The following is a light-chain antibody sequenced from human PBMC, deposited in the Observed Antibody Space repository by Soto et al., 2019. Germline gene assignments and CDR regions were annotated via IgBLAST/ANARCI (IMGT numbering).Light chain of an antibody. Sequence: EIVLTQSPGTLSLSPGERATLSCRASQSVSSTFLAWYQQKPGQPPRLLIYGASSRATGIPDRFSGSGSGTDFTLTISRLEPEDFGVYYCQQFGNSPRYTFGQGTKLEIK. V-gene: IGKV3-20*01. CDR3: QQFGNSPRYT. CDR1: QSVSSTF. CDR2: GAS. J-gene: IGKJ2*01.